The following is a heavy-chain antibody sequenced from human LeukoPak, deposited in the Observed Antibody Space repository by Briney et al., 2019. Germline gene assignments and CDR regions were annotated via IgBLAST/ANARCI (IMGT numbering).Heavy chain of an antibody. CDR1: GFTFISYG. D-gene: IGHD2-15*01. CDR2: ISNTAYNA. Sequence: GGSLRLSCEASGFTFISYGMSWVRQAPGKGLEWVSTISNTAYNAYYADSVKGRFTISRDNSANTVSLQMNSLRAEDTALYYCAKHSGSYFIYSVDSWGQGTQVTVSP. CDR3: AKHSGSYFIYSVDS. J-gene: IGHJ4*02. V-gene: IGHV3-23*01.